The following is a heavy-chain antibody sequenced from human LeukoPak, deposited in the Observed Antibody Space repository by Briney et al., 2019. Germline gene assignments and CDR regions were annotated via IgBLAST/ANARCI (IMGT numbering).Heavy chain of an antibody. D-gene: IGHD4-23*01. CDR2: IYTSGST. CDR3: AGRRAVVTPTASRRTPNFDY. J-gene: IGHJ4*02. Sequence: SETLSLTCTVSGGSISSAHDFWSWIRQPAGKGLEWIGRIYTSGSTDYNPSLKTRVTISVDTSRNQFSLNLSSVTAADTAVYYCAGRRAVVTPTASRRTPNFDYWGQGTLVTVSS. V-gene: IGHV4-61*02. CDR1: GGSISSAHDF.